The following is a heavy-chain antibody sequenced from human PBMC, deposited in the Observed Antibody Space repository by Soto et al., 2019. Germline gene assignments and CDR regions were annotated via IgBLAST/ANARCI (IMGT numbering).Heavy chain of an antibody. Sequence: QVQLVQSGAEVRTPGSSLTVSCKAIGFAFTTNDIHWVRQAPGQRLEWMGWLNVNTDSTDSAEEFEGRLLMTWNPSRSTAYLELTGLTSKDTAVYYCAREVVEVASIRLDPWGQGTHVTVS. J-gene: IGHJ5*02. CDR1: GFAFTTND. CDR3: AREVVEVASIRLDP. D-gene: IGHD3-3*01. V-gene: IGHV1-8*02. CDR2: LNVNTDST.